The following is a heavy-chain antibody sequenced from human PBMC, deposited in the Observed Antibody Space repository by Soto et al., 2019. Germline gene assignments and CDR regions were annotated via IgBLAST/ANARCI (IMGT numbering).Heavy chain of an antibody. V-gene: IGHV4-59*01. CDR1: GGSISRYY. D-gene: IGHD2-8*01. J-gene: IGHJ5*02. CDR2: AYYSGDT. Sequence: SETLSLTCSVSGGSISRYYWSWIRQPPGKGLEWIGYAYYSGDTGYNPSLKSRVTMAVDTSKSQVSLNLSSVTAADTAGYYCARDRSTYGGGGTGEVKENWFDPWGQGALVTVSS. CDR3: ARDRSTYGGGGTGEVKENWFDP.